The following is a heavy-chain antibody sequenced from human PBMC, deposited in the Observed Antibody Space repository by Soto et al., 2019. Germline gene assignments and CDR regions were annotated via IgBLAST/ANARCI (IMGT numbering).Heavy chain of an antibody. V-gene: IGHV1-18*04. CDR2: ISTYNGHT. Sequence: QIQLVQYGAEVKKPGASVKVSCKTSGYTFSNYAITWVRQAPGQGLEWMGWISTYNGHTNYAQDLQDRVTMTTDTSMDTAYMELRSLRPDDTAIYYCARETARAFDFWGQGAMVTVSS. J-gene: IGHJ3*01. D-gene: IGHD1-1*01. CDR1: GYTFSNYA. CDR3: ARETARAFDF.